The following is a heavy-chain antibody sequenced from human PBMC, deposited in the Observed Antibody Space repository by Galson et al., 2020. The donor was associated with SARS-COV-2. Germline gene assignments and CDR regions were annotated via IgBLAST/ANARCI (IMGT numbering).Heavy chain of an antibody. V-gene: IGHV3-21*01. CDR3: ARDLRGISPDALDL. D-gene: IGHD3-16*01. CDR2: VSSSSSYK. CDR1: GFTVSANY. J-gene: IGHJ3*01. Sequence: GGSLRLSCAASGFTVSANYMSWVRQAPGKGLEWVSSVSSSSSYKYYADSVWGRFTISRDNAENSLYLQMNSLRAEDAAVYYCARDLRGISPDALDLWGQGTMVTVSS.